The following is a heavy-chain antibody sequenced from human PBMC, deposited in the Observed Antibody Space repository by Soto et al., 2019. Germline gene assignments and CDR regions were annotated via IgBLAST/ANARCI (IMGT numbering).Heavy chain of an antibody. CDR1: GGSISSGGYS. V-gene: IGHV4-30-2*01. Sequence: SETLSLTCAVSGGSISSGGYSWSWIRQPPGKGLEWIGYMYHSGSTYYNPSLKSRVTISIDRSKNQFSLKLSSVTAAVTAVDYCARVPDYWGQGILVTVSS. CDR2: MYHSGST. J-gene: IGHJ4*02. D-gene: IGHD2-2*01. CDR3: ARVPDY.